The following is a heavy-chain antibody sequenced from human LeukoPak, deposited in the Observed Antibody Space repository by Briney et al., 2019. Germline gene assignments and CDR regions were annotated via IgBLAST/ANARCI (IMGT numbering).Heavy chain of an antibody. CDR1: GFTFSSYG. J-gene: IGHJ4*02. D-gene: IGHD3-22*01. Sequence: PGRSLRHSCAASGFTFSSYGMHWVRQAPGKGLGWVTIIWYDGSNKYYADSVKGRFTISRDNSKNTLYLQMNSLRAEDTAVYYCARGVMYYDSSGYLFDYWGQGILVTVSS. CDR2: IWYDGSNK. CDR3: ARGVMYYDSSGYLFDY. V-gene: IGHV3-33*01.